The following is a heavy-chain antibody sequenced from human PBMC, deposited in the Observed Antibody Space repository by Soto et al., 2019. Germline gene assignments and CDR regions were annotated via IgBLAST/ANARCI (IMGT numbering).Heavy chain of an antibody. Sequence: GGSLRLSCAASGFTFSGSAMHWVRRASGKGLEWVGRIRSKANSYATAYAASVKGRFTISRDDSKNTAYLQMNSLKTEDTAVYYCTRLDYYDSSGYPLPLVADVWGQGTTVTVSS. CDR3: TRLDYYDSSGYPLPLVADV. J-gene: IGHJ6*02. CDR1: GFTFSGSA. CDR2: IRSKANSYAT. V-gene: IGHV3-73*01. D-gene: IGHD3-22*01.